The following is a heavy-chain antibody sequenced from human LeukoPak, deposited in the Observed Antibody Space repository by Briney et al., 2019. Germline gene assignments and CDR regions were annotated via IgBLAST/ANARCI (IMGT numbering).Heavy chain of an antibody. J-gene: IGHJ6*03. CDR3: ARSLGYSYGLTGKRYYYYYYMDV. CDR1: GYTFTSYG. V-gene: IGHV1-18*01. CDR2: ISAYNGNT. Sequence: ASVKVSCKASGYTFTSYGISWVRQAPGQGLEWMGWISAYNGNTNYAQKLQGRVTMTTDTSTSTAYMELSSLGSEDTAVYYCARSLGYSYGLTGKRYYYYYYMDVWGKGTTVTISS. D-gene: IGHD5-18*01.